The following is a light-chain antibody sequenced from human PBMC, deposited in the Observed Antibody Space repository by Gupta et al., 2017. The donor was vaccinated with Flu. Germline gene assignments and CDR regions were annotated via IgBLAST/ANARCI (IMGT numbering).Light chain of an antibody. CDR1: SSDVGGYNY. CDR3: SSYTSSITSVV. J-gene: IGLJ2*01. V-gene: IGLV2-14*01. Sequence: QSALTPPAPVSGSPGPSTTISCTGTSSDVGGYNYVSWYQQHPGKAPKLMIYEVSNRPSGVANRFSGSKSGNTASLTISGLQAEDEADYYCSSYTSSITSVVFGGGTKLTVL. CDR2: EVS.